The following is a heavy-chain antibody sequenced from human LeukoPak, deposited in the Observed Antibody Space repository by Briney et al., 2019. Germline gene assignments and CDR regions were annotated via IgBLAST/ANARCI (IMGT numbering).Heavy chain of an antibody. CDR2: ISSSSSYI. J-gene: IGHJ6*03. CDR1: GFTFSSYS. V-gene: IGHV3-21*01. D-gene: IGHD3-9*01. CDR3: ASLTSRRKIYYYYYMDV. Sequence: GGSLRLSCAASGFTFSSYSMNWVRQAPGKGLGWVSSISSSSSYIHYADSVKGRFTISRDNAKNSLYLQMNSLRAEDTAVYYCASLTSRRKIYYYYYMDVWGKGTTVTVSS.